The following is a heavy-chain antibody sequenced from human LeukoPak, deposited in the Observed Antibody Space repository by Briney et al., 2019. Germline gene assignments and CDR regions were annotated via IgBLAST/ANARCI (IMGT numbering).Heavy chain of an antibody. D-gene: IGHD5-18*01. CDR3: PRGYTYGNFDY. Sequence: PGTSLRLSCAASGFTFSSYGMQWVRQAPGKGLEWVAVISYEGSTSYYADSVKGRFTISRDNSKSTLSLQMNTLGAEDTAIYYCPRGYTYGNFDYWGQGILVTVSS. J-gene: IGHJ4*02. CDR1: GFTFSSYG. V-gene: IGHV3-30*03. CDR2: ISYEGSTS.